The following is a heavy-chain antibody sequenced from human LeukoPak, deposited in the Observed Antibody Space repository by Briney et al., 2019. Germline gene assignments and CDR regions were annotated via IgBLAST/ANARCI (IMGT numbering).Heavy chain of an antibody. D-gene: IGHD3-22*01. CDR2: ISYDGSNK. CDR1: GFTFSSYA. Sequence: GGSLRLSCAASGFTFSSYAMHWVRQAPGKGLEWVAAISYDGSNKYSADSVKGRFTISRDNSKNTLYLQMNSLRADDMAIYYCTRSGYRHPYHFESWGQGTLVIVSS. CDR3: TRSGYRHPYHFES. J-gene: IGHJ4*02. V-gene: IGHV3-30*04.